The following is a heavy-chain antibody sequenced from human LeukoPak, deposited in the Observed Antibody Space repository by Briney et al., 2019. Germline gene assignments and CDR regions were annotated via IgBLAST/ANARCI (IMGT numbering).Heavy chain of an antibody. CDR2: ISSSSSYI. Sequence: PGGSLRLSCAASGFTFSSYSMNWVRQAPGRGLEWVSSISSSSSYISYADSVKGRFTISRDNAKNSLYLQMNSLRAEDTAVYYCAVGGAGSFYSIDYWGHGTLVTVSS. J-gene: IGHJ4*01. CDR1: GFTFSSYS. D-gene: IGHD3-10*01. V-gene: IGHV3-21*01. CDR3: AVGGAGSFYSIDY.